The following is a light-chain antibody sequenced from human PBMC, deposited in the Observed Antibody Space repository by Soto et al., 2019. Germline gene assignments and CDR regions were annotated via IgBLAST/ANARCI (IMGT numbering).Light chain of an antibody. Sequence: QSALTQPPSASGSPGQSVTISCSGTSSDIGAYNYVSWYQQHPGKAPKLLISEVTKRPSGVPDRFSGSKSGNTASLTVSGLQGDDEADYYCSSYGGNNNYVIFGGGTKVT. CDR2: EVT. CDR3: SSYGGNNNYVI. V-gene: IGLV2-8*01. CDR1: SSDIGAYNY. J-gene: IGLJ2*01.